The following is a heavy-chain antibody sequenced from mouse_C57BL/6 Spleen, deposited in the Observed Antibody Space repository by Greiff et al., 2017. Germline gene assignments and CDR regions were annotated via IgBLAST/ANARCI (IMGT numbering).Heavy chain of an antibody. Sequence: QVQLQQSGAELVKPGASVKISCKASGYAFSSYWMTWVKQRPGKGLEWIGQIYPGDGDTNYNGKFKGKATLTADKSSSTAYMQLSSLTSEDSAVYFCARRKNWGAFGCWGQGTTRTVSS. V-gene: IGHV1-80*01. CDR3: ARRKNWGAFGC. CDR1: GYAFSSYW. D-gene: IGHD4-1*01. CDR2: IYPGDGDT. J-gene: IGHJ2*01.